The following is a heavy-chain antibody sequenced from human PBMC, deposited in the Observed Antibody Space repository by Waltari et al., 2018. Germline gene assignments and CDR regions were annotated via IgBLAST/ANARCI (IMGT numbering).Heavy chain of an antibody. CDR2: IYHSGST. Sequence: QVQLQESGPGLVKPSETLSLTCAVSGYSLRSGYYWGWIRQPPGKGLEWIGSIYHSGSTYYNPSLKSRVTISVDTSKNQFSLKLSSVTAADTAVYYCASSKGSPRVFDYWGQGTLVTVSS. V-gene: IGHV4-38-2*01. CDR1: GYSLRSGYY. J-gene: IGHJ4*02. D-gene: IGHD3-10*01. CDR3: ASSKGSPRVFDY.